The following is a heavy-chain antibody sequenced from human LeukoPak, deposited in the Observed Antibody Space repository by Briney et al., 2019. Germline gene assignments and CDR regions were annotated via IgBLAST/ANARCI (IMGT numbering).Heavy chain of an antibody. CDR3: TTEFGRPGY. V-gene: IGHV3-7*05. J-gene: IGHJ4*02. CDR1: GFRFSDYG. Sequence: GGSLRLSCAASGFRFSDYGSSWVRQAPGIGLEWVANIKKDGSEQNYVDSVKGRFTISRDNAKNSLYLQMNSLRVEDTAVYYCTTEFGRPGYWGQGTLVTVSS. D-gene: IGHD3-16*01. CDR2: IKKDGSEQ.